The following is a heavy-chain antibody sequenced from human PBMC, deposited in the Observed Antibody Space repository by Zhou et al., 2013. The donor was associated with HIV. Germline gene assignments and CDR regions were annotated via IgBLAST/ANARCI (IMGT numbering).Heavy chain of an antibody. V-gene: IGHV1-69*05. CDR2: IIPIFGTA. J-gene: IGHJ6*03. CDR3: ARDRRSKWLNLAHYYYYMDV. D-gene: IGHD3-22*01. CDR1: GGTFSSYA. Sequence: QVQLVQSGAEVKKPGSSVKVSCKASGGTFSSYAISWVRQAPGQGLEWMGGIIPIFGTANYAQKFQGRVTITTDESTSTAYMELSSLRSEDTAVYYCARDRRSKWLNLAHYYYYMDVWGKGTTVTVSS.